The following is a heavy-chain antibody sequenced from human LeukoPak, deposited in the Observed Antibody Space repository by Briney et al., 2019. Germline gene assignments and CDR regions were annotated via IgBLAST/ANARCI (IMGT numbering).Heavy chain of an antibody. CDR3: ARGIAVAGTHWFDP. J-gene: IGHJ5*02. D-gene: IGHD6-19*01. CDR1: GGSISSGSYY. CDR2: IYTSGST. V-gene: IGHV4-61*02. Sequence: SQTLSLTCTVSGGSISSGSYYWSWIRQPAGKGLEWIGRIYTSGSTNYNPSLKSRVTISVYTSKNQFSLKLSSVTAADTAVYYCARGIAVAGTHWFDPWGQGTLVTVSS.